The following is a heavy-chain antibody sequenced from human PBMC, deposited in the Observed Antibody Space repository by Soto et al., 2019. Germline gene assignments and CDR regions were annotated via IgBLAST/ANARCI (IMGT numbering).Heavy chain of an antibody. Sequence: QVQLVQSGAEVKKPGASVKVSCKASGYTFTSYDINWVRQATGQGLEWMGWMNPNSGNTGYAQKFQGRVTMTRNTSISTAYIELSSLRSEDTAVYYCARGDHLYYYYGMDVWGQGTTVTVSS. CDR1: GYTFTSYD. V-gene: IGHV1-8*01. CDR3: ARGDHLYYYYGMDV. J-gene: IGHJ6*02. CDR2: MNPNSGNT. D-gene: IGHD3-3*02.